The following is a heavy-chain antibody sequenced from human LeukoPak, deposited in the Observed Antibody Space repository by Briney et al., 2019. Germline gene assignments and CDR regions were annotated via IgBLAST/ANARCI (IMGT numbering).Heavy chain of an antibody. J-gene: IGHJ4*02. D-gene: IGHD1-26*01. CDR1: GFTLSSYW. Sequence: GGSLRLSCAASGFTLSSYWMSWVRQAPGKGLEWVANIKQDGSEKHYVDSVKGRFTISRDNAKNLLYLQMNSVRVEDTAVYYCARDHPAWELRRGGDYWGQGTLVTVSS. CDR3: ARDHPAWELRRGGDY. V-gene: IGHV3-7*03. CDR2: IKQDGSEK.